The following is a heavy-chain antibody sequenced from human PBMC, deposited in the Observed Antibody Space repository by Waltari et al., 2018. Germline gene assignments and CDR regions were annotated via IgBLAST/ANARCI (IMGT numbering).Heavy chain of an antibody. CDR2: ISGSGGST. CDR3: AKGRGGYDFWSGENYYYYGMDV. J-gene: IGHJ6*02. Sequence: EVQLLESGGGLVQPGGSLRLSCAASGFTFSSYAMSWVRQAPGKGLEWVSAISGSGGSTYYADSVKGRFTMSRDNSKNTLYRQRNSLRAEDTAVYYCAKGRGGYDFWSGENYYYYGMDVWGQGTTVTVSS. V-gene: IGHV3-23*01. CDR1: GFTFSSYA. D-gene: IGHD3-3*01.